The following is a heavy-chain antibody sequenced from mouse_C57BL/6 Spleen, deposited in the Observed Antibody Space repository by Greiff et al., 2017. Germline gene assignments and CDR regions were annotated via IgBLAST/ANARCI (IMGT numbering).Heavy chain of an antibody. Sequence: VQLQQSGAELVRPGASVKLSCTASGFNIKDDYMHWVKQSHGKSLEWIGYIYPNNGGNGYNQKFKGKATLTVDKSSSTAYMELRSLTSEDSAVYYCAIYYGNYYYAMDYWGQGTSFTVSS. CDR3: AIYYGNYYYAMDY. D-gene: IGHD2-1*01. J-gene: IGHJ4*01. V-gene: IGHV1-34*01. CDR1: GFNIKDDY. CDR2: IYPNNGGN.